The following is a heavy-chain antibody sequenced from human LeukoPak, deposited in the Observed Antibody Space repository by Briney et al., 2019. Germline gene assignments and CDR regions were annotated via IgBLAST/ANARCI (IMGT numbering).Heavy chain of an antibody. V-gene: IGHV3-30*03. CDR2: ISYDGSNK. CDR1: GFTFSSYS. J-gene: IGHJ4*02. CDR3: ARAPYCSGGSCYSFDY. D-gene: IGHD2-15*01. Sequence: GRSLRLSCAASGFTFSSYSMNWVRQAPGKGLEWVAVISYDGSNKYYADSVKGRFTISRDNSKNTLYLQMNSLRTEDTAVYYCARAPYCSGGSCYSFDYWGQGTLVTVSS.